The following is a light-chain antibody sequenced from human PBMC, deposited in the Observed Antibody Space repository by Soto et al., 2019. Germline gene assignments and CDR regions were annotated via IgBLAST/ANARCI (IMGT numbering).Light chain of an antibody. V-gene: IGKV3-20*01. CDR2: GAS. CDR3: QQYGSSPRT. Sequence: EIVLTPSPGTLSLSPGERATLSCRASQSVSSSYLAWYQQKPGQAPRLXSYGASSRATGIPDRFSGSGSGTEFTLTISRLQPEDFAVYYCQQYGSSPRTFGQGTKVDIK. CDR1: QSVSSSY. J-gene: IGKJ1*01.